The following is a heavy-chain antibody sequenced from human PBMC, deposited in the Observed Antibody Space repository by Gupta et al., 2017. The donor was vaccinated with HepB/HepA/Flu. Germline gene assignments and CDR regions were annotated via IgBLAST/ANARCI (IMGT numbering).Heavy chain of an antibody. CDR1: GGSISSTNYY. Sequence: QLQLQESGPGLVKTSETLSLTCTVSGGSISSTNYYWGWVRQPPGKGLERIGSIYNTGNSYNKPYLERRVTISVDTSKNQVSLRLTSVTDADTAVYYCTRQERDPGVAIHHFNYWGQGTLVTVSS. V-gene: IGHV4-39*01. D-gene: IGHD1-1*01. CDR2: IYNTGNS. CDR3: TRQERDPGVAIHHFNY. J-gene: IGHJ4*02.